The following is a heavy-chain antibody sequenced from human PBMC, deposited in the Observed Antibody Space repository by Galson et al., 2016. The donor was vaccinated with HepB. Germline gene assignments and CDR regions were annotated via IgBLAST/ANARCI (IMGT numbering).Heavy chain of an antibody. Sequence: SVKVSCKASGYTFTVYYIQLVRQAPGQGLEWMGRINPNSGGTNYPQRFQGRVNMTRDTSINTVYMELTSLRSDDTAVYYCAREARRDGYNLDYWGQGTLVTVSS. V-gene: IGHV1-2*06. CDR2: INPNSGGT. J-gene: IGHJ4*02. D-gene: IGHD5-24*01. CDR1: GYTFTVYY. CDR3: AREARRDGYNLDY.